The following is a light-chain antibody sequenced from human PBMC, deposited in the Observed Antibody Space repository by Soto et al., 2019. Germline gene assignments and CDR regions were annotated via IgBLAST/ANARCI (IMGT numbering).Light chain of an antibody. CDR2: LNSDGSH. V-gene: IGLV4-69*01. J-gene: IGLJ2*01. CDR1: SGHSSYA. CDR3: QTWGTGVV. Sequence: QPVLTQSPSASASLGASVKLTCTLSSGHSSYAIAWHQQQPEKGPRYLMKLNSDGSHSKGDGIPDRFSGSSSGAERYLTIHSLQSEDEADYYCQTWGTGVVFGGGTKVTVL.